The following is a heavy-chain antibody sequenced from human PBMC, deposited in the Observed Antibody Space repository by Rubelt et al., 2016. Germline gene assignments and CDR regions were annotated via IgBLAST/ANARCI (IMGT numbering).Heavy chain of an antibody. Sequence: QLQLQESGPGLVKPSETLSLTCTVSSGFISSTDYYWGWIRQPPGKGLEWIGRIYYSGSTYYNPSLKTRVSISVDTSKNQFSLKLSLETAAETAVCYWVSGRTGRPPPAATFDHWGQGTLVTVSS. CDR1: SGFISSTDYY. V-gene: IGHV4-39*01. J-gene: IGHJ5*02. CDR2: IYYSGST. D-gene: IGHD3-10*01. CDR3: VSGRTGRPPPAATFDH.